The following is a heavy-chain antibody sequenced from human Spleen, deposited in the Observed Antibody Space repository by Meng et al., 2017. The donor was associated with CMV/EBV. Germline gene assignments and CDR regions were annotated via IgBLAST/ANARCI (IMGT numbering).Heavy chain of an antibody. CDR3: ARAPFGVVTPFDY. D-gene: IGHD3-3*01. Sequence: GGSLRLSCAASGLTFSDYAMNWVRQAPGKGLEWVACISSSGGYIDYADSVKGRFTISRDNAKNSLFLQMNSLRAEDTAVYYCARAPFGVVTPFDYWGQGTLVTVSS. V-gene: IGHV3-21*01. CDR1: GLTFSDYA. J-gene: IGHJ4*02. CDR2: ISSSGGYI.